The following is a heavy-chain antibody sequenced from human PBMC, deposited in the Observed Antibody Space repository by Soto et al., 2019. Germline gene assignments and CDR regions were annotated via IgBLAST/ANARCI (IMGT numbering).Heavy chain of an antibody. J-gene: IGHJ6*02. CDR3: ARHRVDYDSSGYYYYDYGMDV. CDR1: GGSINSYY. CDR2: IYSSGST. V-gene: IGHV4-59*01. D-gene: IGHD3-22*01. Sequence: PSETLSLTCTVSGGSINSYYWSWIRQPPGKGLERIGHIYSSGSTNYNPSLKTRVTMSLDTSKNQFSLKLNSVSAADTAVYYCARHRVDYDSSGYYYYDYGMDVWGQGTTVTVSS.